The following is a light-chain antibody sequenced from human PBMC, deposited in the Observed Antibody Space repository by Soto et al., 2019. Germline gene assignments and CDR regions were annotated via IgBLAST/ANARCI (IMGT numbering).Light chain of an antibody. CDR3: SSYTSSSTVL. Sequence: QSALTQPASVSGSPGQSITISCTGTRSDVGGYNYVSWYQQHPGKAPKLMIYDVTNRPSGVSNRFSGSKSGNTASLTISGLQAEDEADYYCSSYTSSSTVLFGGGTKLTVL. V-gene: IGLV2-14*01. J-gene: IGLJ2*01. CDR1: RSDVGGYNY. CDR2: DVT.